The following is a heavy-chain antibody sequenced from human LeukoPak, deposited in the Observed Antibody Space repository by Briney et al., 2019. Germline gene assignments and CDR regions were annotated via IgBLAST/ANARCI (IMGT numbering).Heavy chain of an antibody. Sequence: SETLSLTCTVSGGSISSYYWSWIRQPPGKGLEWIGYIYYSGSTNYNPSLKSRVTISVDTSKNQFSLKLSSVTAADTAVYYCARGKRVGYSYGYIFDYYMDVWGKGTTVTISS. D-gene: IGHD5-18*01. CDR3: ARGKRVGYSYGYIFDYYMDV. CDR1: GGSISSYY. CDR2: IYYSGST. J-gene: IGHJ6*03. V-gene: IGHV4-59*01.